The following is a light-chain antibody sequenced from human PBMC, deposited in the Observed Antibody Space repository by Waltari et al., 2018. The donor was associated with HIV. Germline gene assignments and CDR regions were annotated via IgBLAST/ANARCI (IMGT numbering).Light chain of an antibody. CDR1: TSNVQTQW. J-gene: IGLJ3*02. CDR2: RNY. CDR3: GVWDSTLKQWL. Sequence: QSVLTQPTSASGTPGQTVTISCSGSTSNVQTQWVYWYQQLPGTAPKLLIYRNYQRPSGVPDRFSSSKSGASASLIISGLRSEDEADYSCGVWDSTLKQWLFGGGTKLTVL. V-gene: IGLV1-47*01.